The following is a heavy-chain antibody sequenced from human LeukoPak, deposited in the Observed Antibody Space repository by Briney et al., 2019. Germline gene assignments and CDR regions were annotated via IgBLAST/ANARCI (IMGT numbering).Heavy chain of an antibody. V-gene: IGHV3-30*18. CDR2: ISYDGSNK. CDR1: GFTFSSCG. CDR3: AKDRRIVAYYGMDV. J-gene: IGHJ6*02. D-gene: IGHD2-15*01. Sequence: GGSLRLSCAASGFTFSSCGMHWVRQAPGKGLEWVAVISYDGSNKYYADSVKGRFTISRDNSKNTLYLQMNSLRAEDTAVYYCAKDRRIVAYYGMDVWGQGTTVTVSS.